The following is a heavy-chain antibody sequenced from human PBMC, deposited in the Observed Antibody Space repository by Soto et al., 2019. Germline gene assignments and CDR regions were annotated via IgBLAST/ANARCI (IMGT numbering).Heavy chain of an antibody. Sequence: QVQLVQSGAEVKKPGDTVKVSCKASGYTFSSYDINWVRQATGQGLEWMGWLHPNSGDTGYAQKFQGRVTLTRNTSINTAYIELSSLTSDDTAVYYCATSGGGWYLYWGQGTLVTVSS. CDR3: ATSGGGWYLY. CDR1: GYTFSSYD. D-gene: IGHD6-19*01. CDR2: LHPNSGDT. V-gene: IGHV1-8*01. J-gene: IGHJ4*02.